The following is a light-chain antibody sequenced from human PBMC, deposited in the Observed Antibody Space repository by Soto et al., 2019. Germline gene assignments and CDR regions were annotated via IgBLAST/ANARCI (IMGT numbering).Light chain of an antibody. CDR3: SSYTTSSTPVV. CDR1: SSDVGGYNY. Sequence: QSALTQPASVSXSPGQSVTIXCTGTSSDVGGYNYVSWYQQHPGKGPKLMIYEVSNRPSGVSNRFSGSKSGNTASLTISGLQAEDEADYYCSSYTTSSTPVVFGGGTQLTVL. CDR2: EVS. J-gene: IGLJ2*01. V-gene: IGLV2-14*01.